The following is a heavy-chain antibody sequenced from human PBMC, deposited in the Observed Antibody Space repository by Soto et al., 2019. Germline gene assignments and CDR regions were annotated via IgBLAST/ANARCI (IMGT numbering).Heavy chain of an antibody. D-gene: IGHD3-10*01. CDR2: IYYSGGT. Sequence: WTWIRQHPGKGLEWIGYIYYSGGTYYTPSLRSRITISVDTSKNQFSLKLSSVTAADTAVYYCAIDRGFGELIKWGQGTLVTVSS. CDR3: AIDRGFGELIK. V-gene: IGHV4-31*02. J-gene: IGHJ4*02.